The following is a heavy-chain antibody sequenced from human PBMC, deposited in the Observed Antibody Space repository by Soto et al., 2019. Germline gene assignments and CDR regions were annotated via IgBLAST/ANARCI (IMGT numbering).Heavy chain of an antibody. V-gene: IGHV1-69*13. D-gene: IGHD6-13*01. J-gene: IGHJ6*02. Sequence: SVNVSCKASGCTFSSYAISWVRQAPGQGLEWMGGIIPIFGTANYAQKFQGRVTITADESTSTAYMELSSLRSEDTAVYYCARDQAGTTQEYYYVMDVWGQGTTVTVSS. CDR3: ARDQAGTTQEYYYVMDV. CDR2: IIPIFGTA. CDR1: GCTFSSYA.